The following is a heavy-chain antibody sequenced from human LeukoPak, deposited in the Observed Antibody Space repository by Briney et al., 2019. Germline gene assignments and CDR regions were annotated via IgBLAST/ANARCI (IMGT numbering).Heavy chain of an antibody. CDR3: ARADSSGYYLNSDAFDI. Sequence: GGSLRLSCAASGFTVSSNYMSWVRQAPGKGLEWVSVIYSGGSTYYADSVKGRFTISRDNSKNTLYLQMNSLRAEDTAVYYCARADSSGYYLNSDAFDISGQGPMVTVSS. J-gene: IGHJ3*02. CDR1: GFTVSSNY. V-gene: IGHV3-53*01. CDR2: IYSGGST. D-gene: IGHD3-22*01.